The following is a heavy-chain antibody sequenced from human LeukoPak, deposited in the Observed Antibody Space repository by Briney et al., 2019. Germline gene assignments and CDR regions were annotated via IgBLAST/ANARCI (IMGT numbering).Heavy chain of an antibody. CDR3: AKDRIGLWFGDAFDI. D-gene: IGHD3-10*01. CDR2: ISYDGSNK. J-gene: IGHJ3*02. V-gene: IGHV3-30*18. Sequence: QSGGSLRLSCAASGFTFSSYGMHWVRQAPGKGLEWVAVISYDGSNKYYADSVKGRFTISRDNSKNTLYLQMNSLRAEDTAVYYCAKDRIGLWFGDAFDIWGQGTMVTVSS. CDR1: GFTFSSYG.